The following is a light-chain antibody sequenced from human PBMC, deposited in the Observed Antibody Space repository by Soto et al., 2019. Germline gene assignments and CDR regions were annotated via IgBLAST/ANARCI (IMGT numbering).Light chain of an antibody. J-gene: IGKJ4*01. Sequence: EVVLTQSPAILSLSPGERATLSCRASQSVSSYLAWYQQKPGQAPRLLIYDASDRATGIPARFSGGGSGTDFTLTISSLEPEDSAVYYCQQRTIWPPSLTFGGGTKVEI. CDR1: QSVSSY. V-gene: IGKV3-11*01. CDR2: DAS. CDR3: QQRTIWPPSLT.